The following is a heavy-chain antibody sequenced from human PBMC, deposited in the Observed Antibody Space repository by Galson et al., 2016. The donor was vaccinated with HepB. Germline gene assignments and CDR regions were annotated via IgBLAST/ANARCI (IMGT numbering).Heavy chain of an antibody. CDR1: GGSITNHNW. Sequence: SETLSLTCAVSGGSITNHNWWSWVRQPPGKGLEWIGEIFHSGSTNYNPSLKSRVTISVDTPKNQFSLKLTSVTAADTAVYYCARTEFGVVAAGTSVGCWGQGTLVTVSS. CDR2: IFHSGST. CDR3: ARTEFGVVAAGTSVGC. V-gene: IGHV4-4*02. D-gene: IGHD6-13*01. J-gene: IGHJ4*02.